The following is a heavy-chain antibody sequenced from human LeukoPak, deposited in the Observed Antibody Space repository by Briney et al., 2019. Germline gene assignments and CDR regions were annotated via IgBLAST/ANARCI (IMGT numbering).Heavy chain of an antibody. CDR2: ISNSSSTI. V-gene: IGHV3-48*01. D-gene: IGHD2-2*01. J-gene: IGHJ4*02. Sequence: WGSLRLSCAASGFTFSSYSMNWVRQAPGKGLEWVSSISNSSSTIYYADSVKGQFTISRDNAKKSLYLKMNSLRAEDTAVYYCARDRGCSSTRCYGYWGQGTLVTVSS. CDR1: GFTFSSYS. CDR3: ARDRGCSSTRCYGY.